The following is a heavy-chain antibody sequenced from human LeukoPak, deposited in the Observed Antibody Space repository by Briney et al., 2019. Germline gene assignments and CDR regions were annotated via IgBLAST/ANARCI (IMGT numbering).Heavy chain of an antibody. Sequence: SETLSLTCSVSGDSLSMHYWSWIRQPPGKGLEGIGYIDHTGSTNDNPSLNSRVTISRDTSKNHFSLELSSVTAADTAVYFCARRPRDGYNMIPLYYFDYWGQGTLVTVSS. CDR2: IDHTGST. D-gene: IGHD5-24*01. V-gene: IGHV4-59*11. CDR1: GDSLSMHY. J-gene: IGHJ4*02. CDR3: ARRPRDGYNMIPLYYFDY.